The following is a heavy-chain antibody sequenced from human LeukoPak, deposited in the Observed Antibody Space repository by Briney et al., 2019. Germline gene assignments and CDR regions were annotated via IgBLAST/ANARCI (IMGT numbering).Heavy chain of an antibody. CDR3: ARDLYSSGLNAFDI. D-gene: IGHD6-19*01. CDR2: IYSGGST. V-gene: IGHV3-66*01. Sequence: GGSLRLSCAASGFTVSSNYMSWVRQAPGKGLEWVSAIYSGGSTYYADSVKGRFTISRDNSKNTLYLQMNSLRAEDTAVYYCARDLYSSGLNAFDIWGQGTMVTVSS. J-gene: IGHJ3*02. CDR1: GFTVSSNY.